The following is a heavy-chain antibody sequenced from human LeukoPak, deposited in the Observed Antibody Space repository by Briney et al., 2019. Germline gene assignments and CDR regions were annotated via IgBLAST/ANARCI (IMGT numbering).Heavy chain of an antibody. Sequence: SETLSLTCGVSGGSITTTNWWTWVRQFPGQGLQWIGEVSLEGLTNYNPSLGSRVTISLDRAKNHLSLHLSSVTAADTAVYFCSRENAAFSPFGYWGQGTLVTV. CDR2: VSLEGLT. V-gene: IGHV4/OR15-8*01. D-gene: IGHD6-25*01. J-gene: IGHJ4*02. CDR1: GGSITTTNW. CDR3: SRENAAFSPFGY.